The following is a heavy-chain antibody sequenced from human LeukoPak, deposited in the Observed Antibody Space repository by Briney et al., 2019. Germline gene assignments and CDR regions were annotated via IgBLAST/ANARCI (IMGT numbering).Heavy chain of an antibody. J-gene: IGHJ4*02. CDR3: ARDNSGSYSYFDY. Sequence: VASVKVSCKASGGTFSSYAISWVRQAPGQGLEWMGGIIPIFGTANYAQKFQGRVTITADESTSTAYMELSSLRSEDTAVYYCARDNSGSYSYFDYWGQGTLVTVSS. CDR1: GGTFSSYA. D-gene: IGHD1-26*01. V-gene: IGHV1-69*13. CDR2: IIPIFGTA.